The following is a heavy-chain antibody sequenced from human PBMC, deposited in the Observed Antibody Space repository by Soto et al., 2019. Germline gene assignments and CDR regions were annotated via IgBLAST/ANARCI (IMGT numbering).Heavy chain of an antibody. V-gene: IGHV1-69*01. J-gene: IGHJ5*02. CDR3: ARLGTPYYSSSWGNWFDP. CDR1: GGTFSSYA. D-gene: IGHD6-13*01. Sequence: QVQLVQSGAEVKKPGSSVKVSCKASGGTFSSYAISRVRQAPGQGLEWMGGIIPIFGTANYAQNFQGRVTITADESTSTAYMELSSLRSEDTAVYYCARLGTPYYSSSWGNWFDPWGQGTLVTVSS. CDR2: IIPIFGTA.